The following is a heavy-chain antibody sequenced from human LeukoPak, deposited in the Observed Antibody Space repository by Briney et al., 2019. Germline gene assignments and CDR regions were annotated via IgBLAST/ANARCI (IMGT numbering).Heavy chain of an antibody. V-gene: IGHV3-48*01. CDR3: ARASSGWYFGAFDI. D-gene: IGHD6-19*01. J-gene: IGHJ3*02. CDR2: ISSSSSTI. CDR1: GFTFSSYS. Sequence: GGSLRLSCAASGFTFSSYSMNWVRQAPGKGLEWVSYISSSSSTIYYADSVKGRFTISRDNAKNSLYLQMNSLRAEDTAVYYCARASSGWYFGAFDIWSQGTMVTVSS.